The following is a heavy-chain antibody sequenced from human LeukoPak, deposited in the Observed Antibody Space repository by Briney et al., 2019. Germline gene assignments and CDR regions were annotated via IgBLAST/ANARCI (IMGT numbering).Heavy chain of an antibody. D-gene: IGHD3-22*01. CDR3: STYYYDSNGSAA. J-gene: IGHJ5*02. V-gene: IGHV1-69*05. CDR2: IIPIFGTA. Sequence: SVQFSCKASGGTFSSYAISWVRPAPGQGGEWMGGIIPIFGTANYAQKFQGRVTITTDESTSTAYMELSSLRSEDTAVYYCSTYYYDSNGSAAWGQGTLVTVSS. CDR1: GGTFSSYA.